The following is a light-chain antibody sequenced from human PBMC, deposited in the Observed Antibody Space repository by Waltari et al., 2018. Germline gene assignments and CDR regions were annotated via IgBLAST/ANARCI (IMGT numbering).Light chain of an antibody. J-gene: IGLJ2*01. CDR2: SNN. CDR1: SSNIGGNT. V-gene: IGLV1-44*01. Sequence: QSVLTQPPSASGTPGQRVTISCSGSSSNIGGNTVNWYQHLPGTAPKLLIYSNNRPPSGCPDRFSCSKSGTSASLAISGLQSEDEADYYCAAWDDSLGGPYVVFGGGTKLTVL. CDR3: AAWDDSLGGPYVV.